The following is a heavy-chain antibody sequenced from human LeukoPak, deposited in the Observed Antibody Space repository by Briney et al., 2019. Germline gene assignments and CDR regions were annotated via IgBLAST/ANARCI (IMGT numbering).Heavy chain of an antibody. Sequence: APVKVSCKASGYTFTSYYMHWVRQAPGQGLEWMGIINPSGGSTSYAQKFQGRVTMTRDTSTSTVYMELSSLRSEDTAVYYCASYGSGSPIDYWGQGTLVTVSS. V-gene: IGHV1-46*01. CDR1: GYTFTSYY. CDR2: INPSGGST. CDR3: ASYGSGSPIDY. J-gene: IGHJ4*02. D-gene: IGHD3-10*01.